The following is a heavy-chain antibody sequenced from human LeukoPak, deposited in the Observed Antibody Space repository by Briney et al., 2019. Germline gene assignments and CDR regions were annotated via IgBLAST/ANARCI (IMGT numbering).Heavy chain of an antibody. CDR1: GYTFTNHA. Sequence: GASVKVSCKASGYTFTNHAMHWVRQAPGQRLEWMGWINAGNGNTKYSQKFQGRVTITRDTSASTAYMELSSLRSEDTAVYYCAREYSGYDYYFDYWGQGTLVTVSS. CDR2: INAGNGNT. D-gene: IGHD5-12*01. CDR3: AREYSGYDYYFDY. V-gene: IGHV1-3*01. J-gene: IGHJ4*02.